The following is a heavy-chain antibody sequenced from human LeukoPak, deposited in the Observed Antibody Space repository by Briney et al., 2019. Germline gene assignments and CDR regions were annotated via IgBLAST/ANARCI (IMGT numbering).Heavy chain of an antibody. Sequence: ASVKVSCKASGGTFISYAISWVRQAPGQGREGRGGIIPIFGTANYAQKFQGRVTITTDKSTSTAYMELSSLRSEDTAVYYCARDLSFDYWGQGTLVTVSS. V-gene: IGHV1-69*05. D-gene: IGHD2/OR15-2a*01. CDR3: ARDLSFDY. CDR2: IIPIFGTA. J-gene: IGHJ4*02. CDR1: GGTFISYA.